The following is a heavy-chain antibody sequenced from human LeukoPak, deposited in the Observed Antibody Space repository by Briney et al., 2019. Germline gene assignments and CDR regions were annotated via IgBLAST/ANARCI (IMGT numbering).Heavy chain of an antibody. D-gene: IGHD3-10*01. CDR1: GFTFSSYS. J-gene: IGHJ4*02. CDR2: ISSSSSTI. V-gene: IGHV3-48*01. CDR3: ARTPTYYYGSGSSQDAYYFDY. Sequence: GGSLRLPCAASGFTFSSYSMNWVRQAPGKGLEWVSYISSSSSTIYYADSVKGRFTISRDNAKNSLYLQMNSLRAEDTAVYYCARTPTYYYGSGSSQDAYYFDYWGQGTLVTVSS.